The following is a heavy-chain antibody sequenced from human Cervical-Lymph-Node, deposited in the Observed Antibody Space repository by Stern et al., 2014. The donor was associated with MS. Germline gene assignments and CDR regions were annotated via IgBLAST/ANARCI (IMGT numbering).Heavy chain of an antibody. CDR1: GYSFPAYW. D-gene: IGHD6-6*01. CDR3: ARQEGSRHYGLDV. V-gene: IGHV5-51*01. J-gene: IGHJ6*02. CDR2: IYPGDSDI. Sequence: DVQLVESGAAVKKSGESLKISCKGSGYSFPAYWIAWVRQMPGKGLEWMGIIYPGDSDIRYSPAFQGQVTISADKSTRTAYLQWSSLKASDTAMYYCARQEGSRHYGLDVWGQGTTVTVSS.